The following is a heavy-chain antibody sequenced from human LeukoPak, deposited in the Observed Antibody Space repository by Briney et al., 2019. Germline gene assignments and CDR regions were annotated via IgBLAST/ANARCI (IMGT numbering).Heavy chain of an antibody. Sequence: SVKVSCKASGYTFNNFAISWVRQAPGQGLEWMGGIIPTFGTANYAQKFQSRVTITADESTSTVYMELSSLRFEDTAMYYCAREHGDDLSPGGDTFDIWGQGTMVTVSS. CDR1: GYTFNNFA. V-gene: IGHV1-69*13. CDR2: IIPTFGTA. J-gene: IGHJ3*02. CDR3: AREHGDDLSPGGDTFDI. D-gene: IGHD5-12*01.